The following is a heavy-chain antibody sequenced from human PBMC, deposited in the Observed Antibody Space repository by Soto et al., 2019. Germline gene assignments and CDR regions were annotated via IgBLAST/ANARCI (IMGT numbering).Heavy chain of an antibody. CDR2: IYPGDSDT. J-gene: IGHJ3*02. CDR3: ARGGDSSGYYSPINI. V-gene: IGHV5-51*01. CDR1: GDRFSNYW. D-gene: IGHD3-22*01. Sequence: GESLKISGKGSGDRFSNYWIGWVRQMPGKGLEWLGIIYPGDSDTRYSPSFQGQVTISADKSIDTAYLQWSSLKASDTAMYYCARGGDSSGYYSPINIWGQGTMVTVSS.